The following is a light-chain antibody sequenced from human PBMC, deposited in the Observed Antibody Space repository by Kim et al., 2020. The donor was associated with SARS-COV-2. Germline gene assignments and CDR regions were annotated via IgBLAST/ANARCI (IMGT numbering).Light chain of an antibody. V-gene: IGKV3-20*01. CDR1: QSVTSTY. CDR2: GTS. Sequence: DIVLTQSPDTLSLSPGDRATLSCRASQSVTSTYVAWYQQKPGQAPRLLIYGTSTRAAGIPGRFSGSGSGTEYTLTINRLEPEDFAIYYCQQFGSSRTWTFGQGTKVEIK. J-gene: IGKJ1*01. CDR3: QQFGSSRTWT.